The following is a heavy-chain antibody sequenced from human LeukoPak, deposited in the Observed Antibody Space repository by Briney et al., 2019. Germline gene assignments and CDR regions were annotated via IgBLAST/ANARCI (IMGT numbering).Heavy chain of an antibody. CDR2: SNPGNGHS. CDR1: GYALISYT. V-gene: IGHV1-3*01. CDR3: ARDISRGALGAYGPFDF. D-gene: IGHD3-16*01. Sequence: ASVKVSCKASGYALISYTIHWVRQAPGQRLEWMGWSNPGNGHSDYSQGFQGRVTISFDTSANTAYMELTSLTSADTAVYFCARDISRGALGAYGPFDFWGQGTLVAVSS. J-gene: IGHJ4*02.